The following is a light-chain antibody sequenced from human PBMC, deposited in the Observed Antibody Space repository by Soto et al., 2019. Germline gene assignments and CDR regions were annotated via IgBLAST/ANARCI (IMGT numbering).Light chain of an antibody. CDR2: GAS. J-gene: IGKJ3*01. CDR1: QSVSSN. Sequence: IVLTQSPATLSVSPGERATLSFSASQSVSSNLAWYQQKPGQAPRLLISGASTRATGVPARFSGSGSGTEFTLTITSLQSEDFAVYCCQQYNNWPLTFGPGTKVDIK. V-gene: IGKV3D-15*01. CDR3: QQYNNWPLT.